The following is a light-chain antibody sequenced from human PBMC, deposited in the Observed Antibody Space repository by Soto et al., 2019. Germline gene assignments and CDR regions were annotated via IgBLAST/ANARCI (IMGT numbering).Light chain of an antibody. CDR2: WAS. J-gene: IGKJ4*01. CDR1: QSVLYSSNNKNY. Sequence: DIVMTQSPDSLAVSLGERATLNCKSSQSVLYSSNNKNYLAWYQQKPGQPPKLLIYWASTRESGVPDRFSGSGSGTDFSLTISSLQAEDVALYYCQQYYSRPLTFGGGTKVEIK. V-gene: IGKV4-1*01. CDR3: QQYYSRPLT.